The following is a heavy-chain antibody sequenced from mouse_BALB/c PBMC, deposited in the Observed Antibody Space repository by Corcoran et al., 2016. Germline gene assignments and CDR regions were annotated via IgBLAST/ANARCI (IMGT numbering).Heavy chain of an antibody. J-gene: IGHJ1*01. CDR1: GYSFTGYT. CDR3: AICDSYFDV. Sequence: EVQLQQSGPELVKPGASMKISCKDSGYSFTGYTMNWVKQSHGKNLEWIGLINPYNGGTSYNQKFKGKARLNVDKSYSTAYMELLSLTSEDTDVYYCAICDSYFDVWCAGTPVTVSS. CDR2: INPYNGGT. V-gene: IGHV1-18*01.